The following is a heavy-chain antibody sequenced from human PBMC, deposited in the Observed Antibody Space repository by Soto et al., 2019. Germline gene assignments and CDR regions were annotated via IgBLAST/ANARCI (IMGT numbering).Heavy chain of an antibody. CDR3: ATGESVITMSHGMDV. Sequence: ASVKVSCKVSGYTLTELSMHWVRQAPGKGLEWMGGFDPEDGETIYAQKFQGRVTMTEDTSTDTAYMELSSLGSEDTAVYYCATGESVITMSHGMDVWGQGTTVTVSS. CDR1: GYTLTELS. CDR2: FDPEDGET. J-gene: IGHJ6*02. V-gene: IGHV1-24*01. D-gene: IGHD3-22*01.